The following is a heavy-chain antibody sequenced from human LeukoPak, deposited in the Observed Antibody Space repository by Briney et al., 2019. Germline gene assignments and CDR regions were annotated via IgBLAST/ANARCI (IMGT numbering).Heavy chain of an antibody. CDR1: GITLSNYA. CDR3: AKRGVVIRVILGGFHKEAYYFDS. V-gene: IGHV3-23*01. J-gene: IGHJ4*02. Sequence: GGSLRLSCAVSGITLSNYAMSWVRQAPGKGLEWVAGISGSGGGTHYADSVKGRFTISRDNPKNTLYLQMNNLRAGDTAVYFCAKRGVVIRVILGGFHKEAYYFDSWGQGALVTVSS. CDR2: ISGSGGGT. D-gene: IGHD3-22*01.